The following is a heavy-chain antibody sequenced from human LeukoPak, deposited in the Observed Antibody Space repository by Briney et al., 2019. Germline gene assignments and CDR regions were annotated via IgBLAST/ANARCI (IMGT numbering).Heavy chain of an antibody. Sequence: SVKVSCKASGGTFSSYAISWVRQAPGQGLEWMGGIIPIFGTANYAQKFQGRVTITADESTSTAYMELSSLRSEDTAVYYCARVVGALESASGYFDYWGQGTLVTVSS. D-gene: IGHD3-3*01. J-gene: IGHJ4*02. CDR1: GGTFSSYA. V-gene: IGHV1-69*13. CDR3: ARVVGALESASGYFDY. CDR2: IIPIFGTA.